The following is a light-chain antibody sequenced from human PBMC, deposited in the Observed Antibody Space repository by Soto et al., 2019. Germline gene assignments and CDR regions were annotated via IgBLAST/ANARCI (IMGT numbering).Light chain of an antibody. Sequence: EIVMTQSPATLSVSPGERVTFSCRASQSITTTLAWYQHKPGQAPRLLISGASAGATGVPDRFSGSGSGTEFTLTINSLQSEDTAIYYCQQHYRWPVTFGGGTEVEIK. CDR1: QSITTT. CDR3: QQHYRWPVT. CDR2: GAS. J-gene: IGKJ4*01. V-gene: IGKV3-15*01.